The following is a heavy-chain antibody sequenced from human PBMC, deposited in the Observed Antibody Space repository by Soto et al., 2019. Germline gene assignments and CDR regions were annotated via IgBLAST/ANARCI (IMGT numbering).Heavy chain of an antibody. CDR2: IYWDDDK. D-gene: IGHD6-19*01. CDR1: GFSLSTSEVG. J-gene: IGHJ5*02. CDR3: AHGPGIAVTTNCFDP. V-gene: IGHV2-5*02. Sequence: QITLKESGPTLVKPTQTLTLTCTFSGFSLSTSEVGVGWIRQPPGKALQLLALIYWDDDKRYSPSLQSRLTITKDNSKNQVVLTRTNMAPVDTATYYCAHGPGIAVTTNCFDPWGQGSLVTVSS.